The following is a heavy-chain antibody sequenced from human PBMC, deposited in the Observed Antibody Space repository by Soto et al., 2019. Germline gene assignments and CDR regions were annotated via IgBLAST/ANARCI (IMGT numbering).Heavy chain of an antibody. D-gene: IGHD6-13*01. CDR3: ARNRASADV. J-gene: IGHJ4*02. Sequence: QVQLVQSGAEVKEPGASVKVSCKASGYTFTSFYIHWVRQAPGQGLEWMAIINTTGGSTNYAQRFRGRVTLTMDTSTSTVYMELSGLRSEDTAVYYCARNRASADVWGQGTLVNVSS. V-gene: IGHV1-46*01. CDR2: INTTGGST. CDR1: GYTFTSFY.